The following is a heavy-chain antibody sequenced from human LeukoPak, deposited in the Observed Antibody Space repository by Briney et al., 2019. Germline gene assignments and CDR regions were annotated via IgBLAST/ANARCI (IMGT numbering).Heavy chain of an antibody. V-gene: IGHV1-18*01. CDR3: ASEENYYDSSGYPLDY. CDR2: ISAYNGNT. D-gene: IGHD3-22*01. J-gene: IGHJ4*02. Sequence: GASVKVSCKASGYTFTSYGISWVRQAPGQGLKWMGWISAYNGNTNYAQKFQGRVTMTRDTSISTAYMELSRLRSDDTAVYYCASEENYYDSSGYPLDYWGQGTLVTVSS. CDR1: GYTFTSYG.